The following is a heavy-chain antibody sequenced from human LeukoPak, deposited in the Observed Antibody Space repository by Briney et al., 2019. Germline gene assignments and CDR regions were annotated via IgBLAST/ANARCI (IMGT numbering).Heavy chain of an antibody. Sequence: PSETLSLTCTVSGGYISSYYWSWIRQPPGKGLEWIGYIYYSGSTNYNPSLKSRVTISVDTSKNQFSLKLSSVTAADTAVYYCARVPVYYDFWSGSTVFDYWGQGTLVTVSS. D-gene: IGHD3-3*01. CDR3: ARVPVYYDFWSGSTVFDY. J-gene: IGHJ4*02. V-gene: IGHV4-59*01. CDR2: IYYSGST. CDR1: GGYISSYY.